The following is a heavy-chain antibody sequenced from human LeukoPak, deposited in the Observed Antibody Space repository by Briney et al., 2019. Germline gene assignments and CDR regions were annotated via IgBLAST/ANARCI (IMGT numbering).Heavy chain of an antibody. V-gene: IGHV3-23*01. D-gene: IGHD5-18*01. CDR2: ISGSGGST. Sequence: GGSLRLSCAASGFTFSSYAMSWVRQAPGKGLEWVSAISGSGGSTYYADSVKGRFTISRDNAKNSLYLQTNSLRAEDTAVYYCARVYDVDTAMLYYYYYYYMDVWGKGTTVTVSS. CDR1: GFTFSSYA. J-gene: IGHJ6*03. CDR3: ARVYDVDTAMLYYYYYYYMDV.